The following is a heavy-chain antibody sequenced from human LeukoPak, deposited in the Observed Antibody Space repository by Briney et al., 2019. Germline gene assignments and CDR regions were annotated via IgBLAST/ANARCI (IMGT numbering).Heavy chain of an antibody. CDR2: IIPIFGTA. CDR3: ARSLITMVRGVRIFDY. Sequence: GSSVKVSCKASGGTFSSYAISWVRQAPGQGLEWMGGIIPIFGTANYAQKFQGRVTITADESTSTAHMELSSLRSEDTAVYYCARSLITMVRGVRIFDYWGQGTLVTVSS. V-gene: IGHV1-69*01. J-gene: IGHJ4*02. CDR1: GGTFSSYA. D-gene: IGHD3-10*01.